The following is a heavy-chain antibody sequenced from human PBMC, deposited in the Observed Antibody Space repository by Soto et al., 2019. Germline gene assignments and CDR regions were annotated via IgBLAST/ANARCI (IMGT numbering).Heavy chain of an antibody. V-gene: IGHV1-24*01. CDR3: AAPGWSYYLPQGDRILSV. CDR2: FDPEDGET. Sequence: ASVKVSCKVSGYTLTELSMHWVRQAPGKGLEWMGGFDPEDGETIYAQKFQGRVTMTEDTSTDTAYMELSSLRSEDTAVYYCAAPGWSYYLPQGDRILSVWGQGTTVTVSS. D-gene: IGHD1-26*01. J-gene: IGHJ6*02. CDR1: GYTLTELS.